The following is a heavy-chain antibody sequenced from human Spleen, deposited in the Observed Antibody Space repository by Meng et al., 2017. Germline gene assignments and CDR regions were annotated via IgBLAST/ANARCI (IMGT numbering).Heavy chain of an antibody. D-gene: IGHD2-21*02. CDR3: ARAYCGGDCYPTREYYYGMDV. V-gene: IGHV1-69*05. CDR1: GGTFSSYA. CDR2: IIPIFGTA. J-gene: IGHJ6*02. Sequence: SVKVSCKASGGTFSSYAISWVRQAPGQGLEWMGGIIPIFGTANYAQKFQGRVTITTDESTSTAYMELSSLRSEDTAVYYCARAYCGGDCYPTREYYYGMDVWGQGTTVTVSS.